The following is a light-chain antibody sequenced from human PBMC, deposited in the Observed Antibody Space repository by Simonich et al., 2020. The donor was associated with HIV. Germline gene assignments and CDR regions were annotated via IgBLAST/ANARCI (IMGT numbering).Light chain of an antibody. J-gene: IGLJ2*01. CDR2: EGS. V-gene: IGLV2-23*01. CDR3: CSYAGSNNVV. CDR1: SSDVGSYNL. Sequence: QSALTKPASVSGSPGQSITISCTGTSSDVGSYNLVSWYQQHPGKAPKLMIYEGSKRASGVSNRFSGSKSGNTASLTISGLQAEDEADYYCCSYAGSNNVVFGGGTKLTVL.